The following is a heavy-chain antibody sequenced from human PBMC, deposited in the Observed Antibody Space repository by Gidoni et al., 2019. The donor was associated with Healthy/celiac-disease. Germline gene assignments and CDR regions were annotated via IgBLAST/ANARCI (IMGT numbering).Heavy chain of an antibody. V-gene: IGHV3-23*01. CDR3: AKEEYSSGWYGY. D-gene: IGHD6-19*01. CDR1: GFSFSIYA. Sequence: EVQMLESGGGLVQPGGSLSLSCAPAGFSFSIYAMGWVRQAPGMGLELVSAISGSGGRTYYADSVKGRFTISRDNSKNTLYLQMNSLRAEDTAVYYCAKEEYSSGWYGYWGQGTLVTVSS. CDR2: ISGSGGRT. J-gene: IGHJ4*02.